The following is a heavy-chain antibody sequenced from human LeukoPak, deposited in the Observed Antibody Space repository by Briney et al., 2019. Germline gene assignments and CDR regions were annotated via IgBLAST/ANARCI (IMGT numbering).Heavy chain of an antibody. V-gene: IGHV3-48*03. CDR1: GFTFSSYE. CDR3: ARGSSFGELSH. J-gene: IGHJ4*02. CDR2: ISSSGSTI. Sequence: GGSLRLSYAASGFTFSSYEMNWVRQAPGKGLEWVSYISSSGSTIYYADSVKGRFTISRDNAKNSLYLQMNSLRAEDTAVYYCARGSSFGELSHWGQGTLVTVSS. D-gene: IGHD3-10*01.